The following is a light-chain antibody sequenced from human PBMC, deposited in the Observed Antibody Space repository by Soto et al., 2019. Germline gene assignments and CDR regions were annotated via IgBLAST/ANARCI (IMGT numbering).Light chain of an antibody. CDR1: QSVSSS. CDR3: QQRSNWPLT. Sequence: EIVLTQSPATLCLSPGERATLSCRASQSVSSSLAWYQHKPGQAPRLLIYDASNRATGIPARFSGSGSGTDFTLTISGLEPEDFAVYYCQQRSNWPLTFGGGTKVEIK. V-gene: IGKV3-11*01. J-gene: IGKJ4*01. CDR2: DAS.